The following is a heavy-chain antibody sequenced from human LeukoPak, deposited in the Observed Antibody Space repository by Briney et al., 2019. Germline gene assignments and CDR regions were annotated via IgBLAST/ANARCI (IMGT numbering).Heavy chain of an antibody. CDR3: AREAIAAAGTN. J-gene: IGHJ4*02. CDR1: GFTFSSYS. D-gene: IGHD6-13*01. CDR2: ISSSSSTI. V-gene: IGHV3-48*01. Sequence: GGSLRLSCAASGFTFSSYSMNWVRQAPGKGLEWVSYISSSSSTIYYADSVKGRFTISRDNAKNSLYLQMNSLRAEDTAVYYCAREAIAAAGTNWGQGTLVTVSS.